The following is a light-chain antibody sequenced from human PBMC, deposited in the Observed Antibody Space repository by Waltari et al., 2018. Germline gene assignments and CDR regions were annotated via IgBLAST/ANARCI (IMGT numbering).Light chain of an antibody. CDR3: CSYGGSYYV. CDR1: SSDVGSYDY. CDR2: DVN. J-gene: IGLJ1*01. V-gene: IGLV2-11*01. Sequence: QSALTQPRSVSGSPGQSVTISCTGTSSDVGSYDYVSWYQQHPGKAPKVMIYDVNKRPAGVPDRFSGSKSGNTASLTISGLQAEYEAEYYCCSYGGSYYVLGTGTEVTVL.